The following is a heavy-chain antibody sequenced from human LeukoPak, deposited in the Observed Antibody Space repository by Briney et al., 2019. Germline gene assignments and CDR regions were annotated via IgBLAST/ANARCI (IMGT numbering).Heavy chain of an antibody. Sequence: GGSLRLSCAASGFTFSSYAMHWVRQAPGKGLEWVAVISYDGSNKYYADSVKGRFTISRDNSKNTLYLQMNSLRAEDTAVYYCAREVATKLSHAFDIWGQGTMVTVSS. J-gene: IGHJ3*02. V-gene: IGHV3-30-3*01. D-gene: IGHD5-24*01. CDR1: GFTFSSYA. CDR3: AREVATKLSHAFDI. CDR2: ISYDGSNK.